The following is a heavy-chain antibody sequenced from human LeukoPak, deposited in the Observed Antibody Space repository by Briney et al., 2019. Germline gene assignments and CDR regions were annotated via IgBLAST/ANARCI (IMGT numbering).Heavy chain of an antibody. J-gene: IGHJ4*02. D-gene: IGHD6-19*01. CDR1: GFTFSSFR. CDR3: ARDSSGWYGHY. CDR2: ISGSSSDI. Sequence: GGSLRLSCAASGFTFSSFRMNWVRQAPGKGLEWVSSISGSSSDIYYADSVKGRFTISGDNAKNSLYLQMNSLRAEDTAVYYCARDSSGWYGHYWGQGTLVTVSS. V-gene: IGHV3-21*01.